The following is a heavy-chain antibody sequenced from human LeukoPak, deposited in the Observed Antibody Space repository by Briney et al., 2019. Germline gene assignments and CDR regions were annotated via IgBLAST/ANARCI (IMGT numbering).Heavy chain of an antibody. CDR2: ISSSGSTI. CDR1: GFTFSDFE. Sequence: GGSLRLSCAASGFTFSDFEMNWVRQAPGKGLEWVSYISSSGSTIYYADSVKGQFTISRDNAKNSLYLQMNSLRAEDTAVYYCARDGDYAYGMDVWGQGTTVTVSS. D-gene: IGHD4-17*01. V-gene: IGHV3-48*03. CDR3: ARDGDYAYGMDV. J-gene: IGHJ6*02.